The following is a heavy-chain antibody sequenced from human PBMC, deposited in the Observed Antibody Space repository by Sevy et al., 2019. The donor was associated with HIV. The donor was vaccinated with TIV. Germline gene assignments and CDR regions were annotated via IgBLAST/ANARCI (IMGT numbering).Heavy chain of an antibody. D-gene: IGHD6-19*01. V-gene: IGHV1-46*03. CDR1: GYTFTSYY. CDR3: ASSIAVAGPPYY. J-gene: IGHJ4*02. Sequence: ASVKVSCKASGYTFTSYYMHWVRQAPGQGLEWMGIINPSGGSTSYAQKFQGRVTMTRDTSTSTVYMELSSLRSEDTAVYYCASSIAVAGPPYYWGQGTLVTVSS. CDR2: INPSGGST.